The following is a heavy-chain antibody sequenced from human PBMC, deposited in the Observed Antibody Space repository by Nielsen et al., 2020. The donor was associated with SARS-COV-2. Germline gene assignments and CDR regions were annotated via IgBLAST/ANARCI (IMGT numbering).Heavy chain of an antibody. Sequence: GGSLRLSCAAAGFTFSSYAMSWVRQAPGKGLEWVSVIYSGGSSTYYADSVKGRFTISRDNSKNTLYLQMNSLRAEDTAVYYCAKVGEIVRMVYTPYYFDYWGQGTLVTVSS. J-gene: IGHJ4*02. CDR1: GFTFSSYA. CDR2: IYSGGSST. D-gene: IGHD2-8*01. CDR3: AKVGEIVRMVYTPYYFDY. V-gene: IGHV3-23*03.